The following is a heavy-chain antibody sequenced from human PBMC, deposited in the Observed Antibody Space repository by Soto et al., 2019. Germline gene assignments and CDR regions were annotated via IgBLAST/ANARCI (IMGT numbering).Heavy chain of an antibody. CDR1: GGTFSSYA. CDR2: IIPIFGTA. V-gene: IGHV1-69*13. D-gene: IGHD3-16*02. CDR3: ARVENYDYVWGSYRYTGPFDY. J-gene: IGHJ4*02. Sequence: GASVKVTCKASGGTFSSYAISWVRQAPGQGLEWMGGIIPIFGTANYAQKFQGRVTITADESTSTAYMELSSLRSEDTAVYYCARVENYDYVWGSYRYTGPFDYWGQGTLVTVSS.